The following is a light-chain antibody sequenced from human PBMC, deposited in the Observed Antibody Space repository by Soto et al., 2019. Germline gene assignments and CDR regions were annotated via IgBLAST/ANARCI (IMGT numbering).Light chain of an antibody. Sequence: EIVMTQSPATLSVSPGERATLSCRASQSVSSNLAWYQQKPGQAPRLLIYGASTRATGIAARFSGSGSGTEFTLTISSLQSEDFAVYYCQQYNNWSRTFGQGTKV. J-gene: IGKJ1*01. CDR1: QSVSSN. CDR3: QQYNNWSRT. CDR2: GAS. V-gene: IGKV3-15*01.